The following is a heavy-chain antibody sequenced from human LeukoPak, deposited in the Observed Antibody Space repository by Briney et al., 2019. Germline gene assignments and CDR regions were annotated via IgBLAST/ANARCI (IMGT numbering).Heavy chain of an antibody. D-gene: IGHD5-18*01. J-gene: IGHJ4*02. Sequence: GGSLRLSCAASGFTFSSYGMHWVRQAPGKGLEWVAVISYDGSNKYNADSVKGRFTISRDNSKNTLYLQMNSLRAEDTAVYYCARDGYSYASGYWGQGTLVTVSS. CDR1: GFTFSSYG. V-gene: IGHV3-30*03. CDR2: ISYDGSNK. CDR3: ARDGYSYASGY.